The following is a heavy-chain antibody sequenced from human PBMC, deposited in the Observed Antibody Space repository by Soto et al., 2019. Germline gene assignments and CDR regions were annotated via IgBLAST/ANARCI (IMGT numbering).Heavy chain of an antibody. CDR2: IYYSGST. D-gene: IGHD1-20*01. Sequence: PSETLSLTCTVSGGSIGTSSDSWGWIRQPPGEGLEWVGTIYYSGSTYYNPSLKSRVTISVDTSKNQFSLKLNPVTAADTAGYYGVRDLYYWNYFDSRGQGPLVTVSS. J-gene: IGHJ4*02. CDR3: VRDLYYWNYFDS. CDR1: GGSIGTSSDS. V-gene: IGHV4-39*02.